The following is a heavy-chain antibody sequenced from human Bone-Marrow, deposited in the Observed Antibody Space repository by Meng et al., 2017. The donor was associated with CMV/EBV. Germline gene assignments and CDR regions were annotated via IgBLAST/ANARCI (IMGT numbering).Heavy chain of an antibody. Sequence: GESLKISCAASGFTFSSYSMNWVRQAPGKGLEWVSSISSSSSYIYYADSVKGRFTISRDNAKNSLYLQMNSLRAEDTAVYYCARGLVVVIARGRSAVDYWGQGTRVTVYS. D-gene: IGHD2-21*01. J-gene: IGHJ4*02. CDR3: ARGLVVVIARGRSAVDY. CDR2: ISSSSSYI. CDR1: GFTFSSYS. V-gene: IGHV3-21*01.